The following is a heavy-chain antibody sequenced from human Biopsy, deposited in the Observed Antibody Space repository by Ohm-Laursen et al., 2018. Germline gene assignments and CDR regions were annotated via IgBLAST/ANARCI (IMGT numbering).Heavy chain of an antibody. Sequence: AASVKVSCKAPEGTFSNYGVNWVRQAPGQGLEWLGGNIPILGTGNYAHQFQDRVTVVADTSTSTATTELRSLRSDDTAVYYCATKLTGYFHHWGQGTLVIVSS. J-gene: IGHJ1*01. CDR2: NIPILGTG. D-gene: IGHD3-9*01. CDR1: EGTFSNYG. CDR3: ATKLTGYFHH. V-gene: IGHV1-69*06.